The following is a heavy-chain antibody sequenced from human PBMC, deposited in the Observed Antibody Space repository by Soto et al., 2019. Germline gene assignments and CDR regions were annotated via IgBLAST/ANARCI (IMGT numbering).Heavy chain of an antibody. V-gene: IGHV3-53*01. CDR3: ARDRRIDTGYYHSYCGMDV. D-gene: IGHD2-15*01. J-gene: IGHJ6*02. CDR2: TYGSGAT. CDR1: VFSVTNNF. Sequence: EVQLVESGGGLMQPGGSLRLSCSASVFSVTNNFMTWVRQAPGRGLEWVSITYGSGATYYADSVRGRFSVSRDDLKNPLYLQMNSLRVEDTAVYYCARDRRIDTGYYHSYCGMDVWGQGTTVTVSS.